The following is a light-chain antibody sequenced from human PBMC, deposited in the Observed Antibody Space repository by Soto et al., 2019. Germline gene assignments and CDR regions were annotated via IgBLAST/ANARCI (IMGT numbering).Light chain of an antibody. CDR2: EVS. J-gene: IGLJ2*01. CDR3: SSYAGSNDV. CDR1: SSDVGGYKF. Sequence: QSALTQPPSASGSPGQSVTISCTGTSSDVGGYKFVSWYQQHPGKAPRLLIYEVSKRPSGVPDRFSGSKSGNTASLTVSGLQAEDEADYYCSSYAGSNDVFGGGTKLTVL. V-gene: IGLV2-8*01.